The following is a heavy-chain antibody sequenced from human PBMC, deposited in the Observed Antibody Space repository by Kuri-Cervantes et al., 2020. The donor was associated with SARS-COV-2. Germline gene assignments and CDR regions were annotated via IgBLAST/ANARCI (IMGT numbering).Heavy chain of an antibody. CDR2: ISSSSSTI. Sequence: GESLKISCAASGFTFSSYSMNWVRQAPGKGLEWVSYISSSSSTIYYADSVKGRFTISRDNAKNSLYLQMNSLRDEDTAVYYCARDQRQEITIFGVVITAYGMDVWGQGTTVTVSS. CDR1: GFTFSSYS. CDR3: ARDQRQEITIFGVVITAYGMDV. D-gene: IGHD3-3*01. V-gene: IGHV3-48*02. J-gene: IGHJ6*02.